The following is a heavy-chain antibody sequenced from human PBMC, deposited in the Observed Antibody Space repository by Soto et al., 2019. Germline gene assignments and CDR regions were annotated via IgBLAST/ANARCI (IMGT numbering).Heavy chain of an antibody. J-gene: IGHJ4*02. CDR3: TRLPRPYYYGSGSYYDY. D-gene: IGHD3-10*01. CDR1: GFTFGDYA. V-gene: IGHV3-49*01. Sequence: GGSLRLSCTASGFTFGDYAMSWFRQAPGKGLEWVGFIRSKAYGGTTEYTASVKGRFTISRDDSKSIAHLQMNSLKTEDTAVYYCTRLPRPYYYGSGSYYDYWGQGTLVTVSS. CDR2: IRSKAYGGTT.